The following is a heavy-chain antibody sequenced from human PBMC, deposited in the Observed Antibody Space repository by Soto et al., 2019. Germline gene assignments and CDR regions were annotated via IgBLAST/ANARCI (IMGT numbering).Heavy chain of an antibody. CDR1: GGSISSSSYY. J-gene: IGHJ5*02. V-gene: IGHV4-39*01. CDR3: ARHGLLWFGETNWFDP. Sequence: SETLSLTCTVSGGSISSSSYYWGWIRQPPGKGLEWIGSIYYSGSTYYNPSLKSRVTISVDTSKNQFSLKLSSVTAADTAVYYCARHGLLWFGETNWFDPWGQGTLVTVSS. CDR2: IYYSGST. D-gene: IGHD3-10*01.